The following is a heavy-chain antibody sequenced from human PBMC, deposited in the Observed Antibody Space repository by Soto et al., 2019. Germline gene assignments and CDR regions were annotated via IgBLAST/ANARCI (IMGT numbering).Heavy chain of an antibody. J-gene: IGHJ3*02. V-gene: IGHV4-31*11. Sequence: QVQLQESGPGVVKPSQTLSLTCAVSGASISSAGYYWSWLRHHPGKGLEWIGYIYHSGSTHYNPSLTSRVTISVDTSKNKFSLQLSSVTAADTAVYYCARDSVRWELRFWDAFDIWGQGTMVTVSS. CDR2: IYHSGST. CDR1: GASISSAGYY. CDR3: ARDSVRWELRFWDAFDI. D-gene: IGHD1-26*01.